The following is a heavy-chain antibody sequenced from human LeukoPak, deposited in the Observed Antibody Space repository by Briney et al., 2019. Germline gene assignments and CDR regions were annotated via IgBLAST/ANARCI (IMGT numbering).Heavy chain of an antibody. CDR1: GDSISSGYY. V-gene: IGHV4-38-2*02. Sequence: SETLSLTCTVSGDSISSGYYWSWIRPPPGKGLEWIGSIYHSGTTYYSPSLKSRVTISVDTSKNQFSLRLSSVTAADTAVYYCAKVDLNYGDSYWGQGTLVTVSS. D-gene: IGHD4-17*01. CDR3: AKVDLNYGDSY. J-gene: IGHJ4*02. CDR2: IYHSGTT.